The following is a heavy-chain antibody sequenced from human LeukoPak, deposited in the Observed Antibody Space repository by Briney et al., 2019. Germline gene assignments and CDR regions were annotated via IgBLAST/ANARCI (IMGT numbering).Heavy chain of an antibody. D-gene: IGHD2-2*01. CDR1: GFTFSSYA. J-gene: IGHJ4*02. CDR3: ARDAYCTSASCRRDFDS. CDR2: ISGSGYNT. V-gene: IGHV3-23*01. Sequence: SGGSLRLPCAVSGFTFSSYAISWVRQAPGTGLQWVSAISGSGYNTYYADSVKGRFTISRDNSKSTLYLQMDSLRAEDTAVYYCARDAYCTSASCRRDFDSWGQGTLVTVSS.